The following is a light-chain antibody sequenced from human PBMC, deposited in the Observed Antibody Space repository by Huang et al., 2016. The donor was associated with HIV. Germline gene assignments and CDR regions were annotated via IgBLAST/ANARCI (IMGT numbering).Light chain of an antibody. CDR3: MQALLTPWT. V-gene: IGKV2-28*01. Sequence: DIVMTQSPLSLPVSPGEPASMSCNSSQSLLHCNGYNYLDWYLQKPGQSPQLLIYLGSNRAAGVPDRFSASGSGTDFTLRISRVEAEDVGVYYCMQALLTPWTFGQGTKVEIK. J-gene: IGKJ1*01. CDR2: LGS. CDR1: QSLLHCNGYNY.